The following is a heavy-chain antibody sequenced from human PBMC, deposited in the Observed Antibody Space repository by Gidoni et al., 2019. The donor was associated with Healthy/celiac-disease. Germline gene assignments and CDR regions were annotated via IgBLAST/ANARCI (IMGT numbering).Heavy chain of an antibody. J-gene: IGHJ4*02. D-gene: IGHD3-9*01. Sequence: QVQLVQSGAEVKKPGSSVTVSCKAAGGTFSSYAISGVLQAPGQGLEWMGGILPIVGTANYAQKFQGRVTITADKSTSTAYMELSSLRSEDTAVYYCARGVGVVDWYYFDYWGQGTLVTVSS. CDR2: ILPIVGTA. CDR3: ARGVGVVDWYYFDY. V-gene: IGHV1-69*06. CDR1: GGTFSSYA.